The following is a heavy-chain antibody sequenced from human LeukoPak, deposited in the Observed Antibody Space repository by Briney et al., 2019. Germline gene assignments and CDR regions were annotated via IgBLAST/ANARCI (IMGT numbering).Heavy chain of an antibody. V-gene: IGHV4-39*01. CDR2: IYYTGST. D-gene: IGHD1-26*01. Sequence: SEPLSLTCTVSGGSINSSSYYWGWIRQPPGKGLEWIGTIYYTGSTYYNPSLESRVFMYADTSNNQCSLKLNSVTAADTAVYYCARLWGATHFDYWGQGALVTVSS. CDR1: GGSINSSSYY. J-gene: IGHJ4*02. CDR3: ARLWGATHFDY.